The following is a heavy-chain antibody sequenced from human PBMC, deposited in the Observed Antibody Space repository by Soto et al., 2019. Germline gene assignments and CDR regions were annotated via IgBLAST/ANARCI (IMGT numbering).Heavy chain of an antibody. V-gene: IGHV1-18*04. CDR2: INTHNGHT. Sequence: SVKVACKTSGFPFTDFSMHWVLQAPGQQLQWIGRINTHNGHTQYSPRFADRVTMTTDPSTSTAHMELKGLRSDDTAVYYRARTDIWAYWRQGTLVTVSS. D-gene: IGHD2-15*01. CDR3: ARTDIWAY. CDR1: GFPFTDFS. J-gene: IGHJ4*02.